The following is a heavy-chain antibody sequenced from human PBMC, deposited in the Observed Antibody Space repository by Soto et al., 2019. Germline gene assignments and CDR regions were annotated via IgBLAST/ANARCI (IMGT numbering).Heavy chain of an antibody. CDR2: ISSSSSTI. J-gene: IGHJ6*02. V-gene: IGHV3-48*01. CDR1: GFTFSSYS. CDR3: ARPREAGKYYYGVDV. Sequence: PGGSLRLSCAASGFTFSSYSMNWVRQAPGKGLEWVSYISSSSSTIYYADSVKGRFTISRDNAKNSLYLQMNSLRAEDTAVYYCARPREAGKYYYGVDVWGQGTTVTVSS. D-gene: IGHD6-19*01.